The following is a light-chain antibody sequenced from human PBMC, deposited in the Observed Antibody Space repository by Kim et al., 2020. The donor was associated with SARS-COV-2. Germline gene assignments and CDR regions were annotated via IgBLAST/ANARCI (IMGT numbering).Light chain of an antibody. CDR1: QGIPSY. CDR2: PAS. J-gene: IGKJ4*01. CDR3: QQLQTYPLT. V-gene: IGKV1-9*01. Sequence: ASVGDRVTVTCRASQGIPSYLAWYQQKPVKAPKLLIFPASTLQSGVPSRFSGSGSGTEFTLTISSLQPEDFATYYCQQLQTYPLTFGGGTKVDIK.